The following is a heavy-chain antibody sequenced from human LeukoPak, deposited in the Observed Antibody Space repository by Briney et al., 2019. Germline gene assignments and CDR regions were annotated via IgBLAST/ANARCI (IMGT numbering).Heavy chain of an antibody. CDR3: ARGNVVFPGNYFDY. CDR2: ISYNGNGK. Sequence: GGSLRLSCAASGFTFSDYAMHWVRQAPGKELKYVSAISYNGNGKHYADSVKGRFTISRDNSQSTLNLQMDNLRAEDTAVYYCARGNVVFPGNYFDYWGQGTLVTVSS. V-gene: IGHV3-64*02. CDR1: GFTFSDYA. J-gene: IGHJ4*02. D-gene: IGHD3-10*01.